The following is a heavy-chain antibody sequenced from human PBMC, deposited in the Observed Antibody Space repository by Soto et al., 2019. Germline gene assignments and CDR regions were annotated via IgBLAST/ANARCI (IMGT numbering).Heavy chain of an antibody. V-gene: IGHV3-7*01. J-gene: IGHJ4*01. CDR3: TKVVGLAGQE. CDR1: GLTFSNYW. CDR2: IKQDGRET. D-gene: IGHD6-19*01. Sequence: EVQLEESGGTLVQPGWSLRLSCAASGLTFSNYWMSWVRQAPGKGREWVANIKQDGRETYYVDSVSGRFTISRDNAKNSLYLQMSSLRAEDTAVYYCTKVVGLAGQEWCHGTLVTVSS.